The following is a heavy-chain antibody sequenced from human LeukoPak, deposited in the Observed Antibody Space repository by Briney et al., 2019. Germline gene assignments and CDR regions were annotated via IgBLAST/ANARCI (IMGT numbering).Heavy chain of an antibody. Sequence: SETLSLTCAVYGGSFSGYYWSWIRQPPGKGLDWIGKINHSESTNYNPSLKSRVTISVDTSKNQFSLKLSSVTAADTAVYYCARPGPYCSSTSCYRRHAFDIWGQGTMVTVSS. CDR2: INHSEST. D-gene: IGHD2-2*01. CDR3: ARPGPYCSSTSCYRRHAFDI. V-gene: IGHV4-34*01. J-gene: IGHJ3*02. CDR1: GGSFSGYY.